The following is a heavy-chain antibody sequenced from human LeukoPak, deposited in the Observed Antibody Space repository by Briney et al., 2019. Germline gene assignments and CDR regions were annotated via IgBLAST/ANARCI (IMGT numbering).Heavy chain of an antibody. Sequence: GGSLRLSCAASRFTFRNYGMHWVRQAPGKGLEWVAVIWYDGSNKYYVDSVEGRFTVSRDNSKNTLYLQMNSLRVEDTAIYYCAKVSGGGLYYDGMDVWGQGTTVTVSS. V-gene: IGHV3-33*06. D-gene: IGHD1-14*01. CDR1: RFTFRNYG. CDR2: IWYDGSNK. J-gene: IGHJ6*02. CDR3: AKVSGGGLYYDGMDV.